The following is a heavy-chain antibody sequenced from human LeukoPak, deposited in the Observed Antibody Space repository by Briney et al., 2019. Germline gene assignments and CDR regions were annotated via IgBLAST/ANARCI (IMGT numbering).Heavy chain of an antibody. V-gene: IGHV3-48*03. D-gene: IGHD3-10*01. CDR1: GFTFSSYE. CDR2: ISTSGGTT. Sequence: PGGSLRLSCAGSGFTFSSYEMSWVRQAPGKGLGWVSYISTSGGTTYYADSVKGRFTISRDIAENSLYLQMNSLRGEDTAVYYCARVRGYYYMDVWGKGTTVTVSS. CDR3: ARVRGYYYMDV. J-gene: IGHJ6*03.